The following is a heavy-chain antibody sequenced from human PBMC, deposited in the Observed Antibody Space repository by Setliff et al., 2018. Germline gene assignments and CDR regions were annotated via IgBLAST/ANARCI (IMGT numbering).Heavy chain of an antibody. CDR2: ISYSGTP. V-gene: IGHV4-39*01. Sequence: SETLSLTCTVSDDSFTSSRYYWGWIRQAPGSGPEWIGSISYSGTPYYNASVESRVTISIDTSRNQFSLELRSVTVADTATYYCVRPGGTTVVARHFDYWGSGILVT. D-gene: IGHD2-15*01. J-gene: IGHJ4*01. CDR1: DDSFTSSRYY. CDR3: VRPGGTTVVARHFDY.